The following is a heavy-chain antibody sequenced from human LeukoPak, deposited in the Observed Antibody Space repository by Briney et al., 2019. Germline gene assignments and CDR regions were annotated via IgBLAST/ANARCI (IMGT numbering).Heavy chain of an antibody. D-gene: IGHD3-9*01. CDR3: AMTDRYAGRPFDY. J-gene: IGHJ4*02. CDR2: FDPEDGADGET. Sequence: GASVKVSCKVSGYSLIEVAMHWVRQAPGKGLEWVGSFDPEDGADGETHYAQKFQGRVTMTEDASTDTAYMDLTSLSSEDTALYYCAMTDRYAGRPFDYWGQGTLVTVSS. V-gene: IGHV1-24*01. CDR1: GYSLIEVA.